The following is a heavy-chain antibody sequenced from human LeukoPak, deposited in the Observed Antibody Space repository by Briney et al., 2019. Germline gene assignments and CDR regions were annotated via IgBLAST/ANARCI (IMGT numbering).Heavy chain of an antibody. CDR2: IIPIFGTA. Sequence: SVKVSCKASGGTFSSYAIGWVRQAPGQGLEWMGGIIPIFGTANYAQKFQGRVTITADESTSTAYMELSSLRSEDTAVYYCARSGNYYGSGSYPFDPWGQGTLVTVSS. V-gene: IGHV1-69*01. CDR3: ARSGNYYGSGSYPFDP. CDR1: GGTFSSYA. D-gene: IGHD3-10*01. J-gene: IGHJ5*02.